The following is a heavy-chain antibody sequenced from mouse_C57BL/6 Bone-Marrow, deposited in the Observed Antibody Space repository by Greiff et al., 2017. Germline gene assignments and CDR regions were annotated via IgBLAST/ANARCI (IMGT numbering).Heavy chain of an antibody. D-gene: IGHD1-1*01. J-gene: IGHJ4*01. V-gene: IGHV1-9*01. CDR1: GYTFTGYW. CDR3: ARECYGSRLWYAMDD. Sequence: VQLQQSGAELMKPGASVKLSCKATGYTFTGYWIEWVKQRPGHSLEWIGEILPGSGSTNYNEKFKGKATFTAAPSSTTAYMQLSSLTTEDSAIYDCARECYGSRLWYAMDDWGQGTLVTVAA. CDR2: ILPGSGST.